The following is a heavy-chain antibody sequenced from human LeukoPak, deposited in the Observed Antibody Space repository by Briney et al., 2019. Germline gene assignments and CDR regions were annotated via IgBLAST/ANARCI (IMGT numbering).Heavy chain of an antibody. CDR1: GGSIPTKNFY. Sequence: PSETLSLTCTVSGGSIPTKNFYWGWIRQPPGKGLEWIGEIYHSGSTNYNPSLKSRVTISVDKSKNQFSLKLSSVTAADTAVYYCARVRYSGSYPVDYWGQGTLVTVSS. CDR2: IYHSGST. D-gene: IGHD1-26*01. J-gene: IGHJ4*02. V-gene: IGHV4-39*07. CDR3: ARVRYSGSYPVDY.